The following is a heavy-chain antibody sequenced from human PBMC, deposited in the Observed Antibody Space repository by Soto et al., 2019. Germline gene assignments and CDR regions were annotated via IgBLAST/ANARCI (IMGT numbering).Heavy chain of an antibody. J-gene: IGHJ6*02. V-gene: IGHV3-23*01. Sequence: GGTLRLSCTASGFPFSSFDMNWVRQAPGKGLEWVSGISNNGGTTYYADYVKRRFTISRHNSKNPGYLQMVSLRAEDTAVYYCAKKAGMSRRYGLDVWGQGTTVTVFS. CDR2: ISNNGGTT. CDR1: GFPFSSFD. D-gene: IGHD6-13*01. CDR3: AKKAGMSRRYGLDV.